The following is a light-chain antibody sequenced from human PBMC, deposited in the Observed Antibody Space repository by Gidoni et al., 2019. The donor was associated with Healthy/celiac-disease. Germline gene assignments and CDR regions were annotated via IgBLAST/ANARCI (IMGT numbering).Light chain of an antibody. CDR2: AAS. Sequence: IQMTQAPSSVSASVGDRVTITCRASQGISSWLAWYQHKPGKAPKLLIYAASSLQSGVPSRFSGSGSGTDFTLTISSLQPEDFATYYCQQANSFPWTFGQGTKVEIK. CDR1: QGISSW. CDR3: QQANSFPWT. V-gene: IGKV1-12*01. J-gene: IGKJ1*01.